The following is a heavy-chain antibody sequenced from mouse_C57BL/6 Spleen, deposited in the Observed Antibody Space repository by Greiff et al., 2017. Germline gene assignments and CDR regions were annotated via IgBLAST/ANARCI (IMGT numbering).Heavy chain of an antibody. CDR1: GYSITSGYY. D-gene: IGHD1-2*01. CDR3: ARDRTTAAGFAY. V-gene: IGHV3-6*01. CDR2: ISYDGSN. J-gene: IGHJ3*01. Sequence: EVKLVESGPGLVKPSQSLSLSCSVTGYSITSGYYWNWLRQFPGNKLEWMGYISYDGSNNYNPSLKNRITITRDTSKNQFFLKLNSVTTEDPATSYCARDRTTAAGFAYWGTGTLVTVSA.